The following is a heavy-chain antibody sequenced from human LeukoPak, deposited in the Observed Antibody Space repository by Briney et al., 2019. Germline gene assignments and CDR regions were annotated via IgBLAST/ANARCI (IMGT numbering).Heavy chain of an antibody. V-gene: IGHV4-38-2*02. Sequence: SETLSLTCTVSGYSISSGYYWGWIRQPPGKGLEWIGNIFHSGSTYYNPSLKSRVTISVDTSKNQFSLKLSSVTAADTAVYYCARSMVTTVALDYWGQGTLVTVSS. D-gene: IGHD4-17*01. CDR2: IFHSGST. J-gene: IGHJ4*02. CDR1: GYSISSGYY. CDR3: ARSMVTTVALDY.